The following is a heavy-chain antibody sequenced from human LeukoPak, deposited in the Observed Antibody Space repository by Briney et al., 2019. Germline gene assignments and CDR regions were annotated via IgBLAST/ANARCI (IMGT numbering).Heavy chain of an antibody. CDR3: AGVGDGNRRGWFDP. V-gene: IGHV1-69*13. CDR1: GGTFSSYA. CDR2: IIPIFGTA. J-gene: IGHJ5*02. Sequence: SVKVSCKASGGTFSSYAISLVRQAPGQGLEWMGGIIPIFGTANYAQKFQGRVTITADESTSTAYMELSSLRSEDTAVYYCAGVGDGNRRGWFDPWGQGTLVTVSS. D-gene: IGHD5-24*01.